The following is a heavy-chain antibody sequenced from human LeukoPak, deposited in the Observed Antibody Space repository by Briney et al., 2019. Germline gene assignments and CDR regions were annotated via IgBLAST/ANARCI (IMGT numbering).Heavy chain of an antibody. CDR1: GGSISSYY. Sequence: SETLSLTCTVSGGSISSYYWSWIRQPPGKGLEWIGYIYYSGSTNYNPSLKSRVTISVDTSKNQFSLKLSSVTAADTAVYYYARVEEQLADSYYCYYMDVWGKGTTVTVSS. V-gene: IGHV4-59*01. CDR2: IYYSGST. D-gene: IGHD6-6*01. CDR3: ARVEEQLADSYYCYYMDV. J-gene: IGHJ6*03.